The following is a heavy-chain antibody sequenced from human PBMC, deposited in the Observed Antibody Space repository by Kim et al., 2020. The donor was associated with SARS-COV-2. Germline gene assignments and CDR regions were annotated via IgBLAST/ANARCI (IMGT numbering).Heavy chain of an antibody. CDR2: IWYDGSNK. CDR1: GFTFSSYG. D-gene: IGHD6-13*01. CDR3: ARDPLYSSSWRGMDV. J-gene: IGHJ6*02. V-gene: IGHV3-33*01. Sequence: GGSLRLSCAASGFTFSSYGMHWVRQAPGKGLEWVAVIWYDGSNKYYADSVKGRFTISRDNSKNTLYLQMNSLRAEDTAVYYCARDPLYSSSWRGMDVWGQGTTVTVSS.